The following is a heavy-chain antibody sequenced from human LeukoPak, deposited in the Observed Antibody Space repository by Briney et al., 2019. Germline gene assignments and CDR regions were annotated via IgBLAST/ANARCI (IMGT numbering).Heavy chain of an antibody. CDR3: AKSSDGSTSFDQ. V-gene: IGHV3-30*02. CDR2: IRSDGSNK. Sequence: GGSLRLSCAGSGFSFSSYGMHWVRQAPGKGLEWMAFIRSDGSNKYYADSVKGRFTISRDNTKNTLYLQMNSLRAEDMALYYCAKSSDGSTSFDQWGQGTLVTVSS. CDR1: GFSFSSYG. J-gene: IGHJ4*02. D-gene: IGHD2-2*01.